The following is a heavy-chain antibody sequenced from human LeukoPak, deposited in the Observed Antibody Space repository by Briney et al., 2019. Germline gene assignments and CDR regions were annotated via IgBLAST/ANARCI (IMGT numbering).Heavy chain of an antibody. CDR1: GFTFRTYW. D-gene: IGHD3-10*01. CDR2: IKQDESEK. CDR3: ARNPGRKFDF. J-gene: IGHJ4*02. Sequence: GGSLRLSCEGSGFTFRTYWMSWVRQAPGKGLEWVANIKQDESEKYYVDSVKGRFTISRDTAKSSLYLQMNSLRVEDTAVYYCARNPGRKFDFWGQGALVTVSS. V-gene: IGHV3-7*01.